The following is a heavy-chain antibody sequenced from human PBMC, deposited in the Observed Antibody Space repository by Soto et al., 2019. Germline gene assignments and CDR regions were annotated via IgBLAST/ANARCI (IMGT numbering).Heavy chain of an antibody. D-gene: IGHD6-19*01. CDR3: ARDCPLYSSGPHGMDV. Sequence: SETLSLTCAVSGYSISSGYYWGWIRQPPGKGLEWIGSIYHSGSTYYNPSLKSRVTISVDTSKNQFSLKLSSVTAADTAVYYCARDCPLYSSGPHGMDVWGQGTTVTVSS. V-gene: IGHV4-38-2*02. CDR1: GYSISSGYY. J-gene: IGHJ6*02. CDR2: IYHSGST.